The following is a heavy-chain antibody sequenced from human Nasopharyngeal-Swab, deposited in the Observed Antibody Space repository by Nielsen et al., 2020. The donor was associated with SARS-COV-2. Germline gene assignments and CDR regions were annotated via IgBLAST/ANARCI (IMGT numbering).Heavy chain of an antibody. CDR3: ARAGKGYCSSTSCYTHFDY. CDR1: GFTFSSYA. V-gene: IGHV3-30-3*01. Sequence: SCAASGFTFSSYAMHWVRQAPGKGLEWVAVISYDGSNKYYADSVKGRFTISRDNSKNTLYLQMNSLRAEDTAVYYCARAGKGYCSSTSCYTHFDYWGQGTLVTVSS. D-gene: IGHD2-2*02. J-gene: IGHJ4*02. CDR2: ISYDGSNK.